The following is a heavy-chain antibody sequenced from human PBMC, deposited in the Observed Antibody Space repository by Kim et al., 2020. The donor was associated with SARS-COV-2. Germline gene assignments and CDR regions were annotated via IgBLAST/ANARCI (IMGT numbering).Heavy chain of an antibody. CDR3: VRSDYYDNSGYYYGQ. D-gene: IGHD3-22*01. CDR2: ISTAGTTT. CDR1: GFTFSRYW. Sequence: GGSLRHSCAASGFTFSRYWMHWVRQTPEKGLVWVSRISTAGTTTTYADSVKGRFTISRDDAKNTLYLQMSSLGAEDTAIYYCVRSDYYDNSGYYYGQWGQGTLVTVSP. J-gene: IGHJ4*02. V-gene: IGHV3-74*01.